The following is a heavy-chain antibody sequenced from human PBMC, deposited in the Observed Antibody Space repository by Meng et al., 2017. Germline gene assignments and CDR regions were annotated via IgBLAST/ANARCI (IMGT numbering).Heavy chain of an antibody. CDR3: AILAQDRYFDY. D-gene: IGHD2-15*01. CDR2: TYYRSKWYN. CDR1: GDSVASNSAA. Sequence: QVQLQQVGPGLVKPAQTHSLDGAVSGDSVASNSAAWNWIRQSPSRGLEWLGRTYYRSKWYNDYVVSVKSRITINPDTSKIQFSLQLNSVNPEDTAVYYCAILAQDRYFDYWGQGTLVTVSS. J-gene: IGHJ4*02. V-gene: IGHV6-1*01.